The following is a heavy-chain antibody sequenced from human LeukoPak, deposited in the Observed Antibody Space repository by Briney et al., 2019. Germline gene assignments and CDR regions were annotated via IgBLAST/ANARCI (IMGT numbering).Heavy chain of an antibody. V-gene: IGHV4-34*01. Sequence: SETLSLTCAVYGGSFSGYYWSWIRQPPGKGLEWIGEINHSGDTNLNPSLKSRVTISVDASKNQFSLKLNSVTAADTAVYYCARDYQKVDGFGMDVWGQGTTVTVSS. CDR3: ARDYQKVDGFGMDV. CDR2: INHSGDT. D-gene: IGHD1-26*01. CDR1: GGSFSGYY. J-gene: IGHJ6*02.